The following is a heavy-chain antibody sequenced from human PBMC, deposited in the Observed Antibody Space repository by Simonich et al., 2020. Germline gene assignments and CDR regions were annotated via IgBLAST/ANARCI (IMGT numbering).Heavy chain of an antibody. D-gene: IGHD6-13*01. CDR3: ARARGDSSSWYFDY. CDR1: GFTFSSYS. Sequence: EVQLVESGGGLVKPGGSLRLSCAASGFTFSSYSMNWVRQAPGKEREWCGAISSSSSYIYYADSVKGRFTISRDNAKNSLYLQMNSLRAEDTAVYYCARARGDSSSWYFDYWGQGTLVTVSS. V-gene: IGHV3-21*01. CDR2: ISSSSSYI. J-gene: IGHJ4*02.